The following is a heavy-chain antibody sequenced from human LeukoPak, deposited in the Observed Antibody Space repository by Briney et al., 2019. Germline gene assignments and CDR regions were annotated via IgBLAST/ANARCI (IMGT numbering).Heavy chain of an antibody. D-gene: IGHD2-2*01. Sequence: GRSLRLSCAASGFTFSSYSMNWVRQAPGKGLEWVSYISSSSSTIYYADSVKGRFTISRDNAKNSLYLQMNSLRAEDTAVYYCARETIVVVPAAIHYYYGMVVWGQGTTVTVSS. CDR1: GFTFSSYS. CDR2: ISSSSSTI. J-gene: IGHJ6*02. CDR3: ARETIVVVPAAIHYYYGMVV. V-gene: IGHV3-48*01.